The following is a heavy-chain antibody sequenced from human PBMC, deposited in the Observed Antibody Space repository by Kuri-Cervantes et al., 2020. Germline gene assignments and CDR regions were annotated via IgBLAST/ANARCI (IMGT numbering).Heavy chain of an antibody. CDR3: AREGDSYWIMDV. CDR1: EFTF. D-gene: IGHD5-18*01. V-gene: IGHV3-9*01. CDR2: ISWKSGGI. Sequence: SLKISCAVSEFTFGVRQGTGKGLEWVLGISWKSGGINFADSVKGRFTISRDNAKNSLYLQMNSLRAEDTAVYYCAREGDSYWIMDVWGKGTTVTVSS. J-gene: IGHJ6*04.